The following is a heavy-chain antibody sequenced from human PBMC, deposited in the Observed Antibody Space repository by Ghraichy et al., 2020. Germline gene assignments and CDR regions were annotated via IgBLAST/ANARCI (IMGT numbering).Heavy chain of an antibody. D-gene: IGHD3-3*01. CDR3: ARGERLGLDY. CDR1: GDSITGYY. Sequence: ETLSLTCTVSGDSITGYYWSWIRQPPGKGLEWIGYIHYSGSTNYNPSLKSRVTISVDTSKNQFSLKMTSVTAADTAVYYCARGERLGLDYWGQGPLVTVSS. V-gene: IGHV4-59*01. CDR2: IHYSGST. J-gene: IGHJ4*02.